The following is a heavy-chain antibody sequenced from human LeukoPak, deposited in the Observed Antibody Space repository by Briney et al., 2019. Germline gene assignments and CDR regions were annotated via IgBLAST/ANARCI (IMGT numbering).Heavy chain of an antibody. CDR3: ARRSGYSSGWYLGRGYYYFDY. V-gene: IGHV4-34*01. CDR1: GGSFSGYY. CDR2: INHSGST. Sequence: SETLSLTCAVYGGSFSGYYWSWIRQPPGKGLERIGEINHSGSTNYNPSLKSRVTISVDTSKNQFSLKLSSVTAADTAVYYCARRSGYSSGWYLGRGYYYFDYWGQGTLVTVSS. D-gene: IGHD6-19*01. J-gene: IGHJ4*02.